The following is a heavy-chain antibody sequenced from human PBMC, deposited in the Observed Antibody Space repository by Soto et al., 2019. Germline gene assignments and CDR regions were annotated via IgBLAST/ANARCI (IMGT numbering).Heavy chain of an antibody. V-gene: IGHV4-39*01. CDR1: GGSISSSSYY. CDR2: IYYSGST. CDR3: ASPLYQRDAFDI. Sequence: QLQLQESGPGLVKPSETLSLTCTVSGGSISSSSYYWGWIRQRPGKGLEWIGSIYYSGSTYYNPSLKSRVTISVDTSKNQFSLKLSSVTAADTAVYYCASPLYQRDAFDIWGQGTMVTVSS. J-gene: IGHJ3*02. D-gene: IGHD2-2*01.